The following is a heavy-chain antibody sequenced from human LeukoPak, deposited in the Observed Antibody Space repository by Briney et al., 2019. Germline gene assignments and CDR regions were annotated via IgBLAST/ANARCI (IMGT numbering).Heavy chain of an antibody. J-gene: IGHJ4*02. CDR3: AKVPRGFVVVVAAKYYFDY. CDR2: ISSSSSTI. Sequence: LPGGSLRLSCAASGFTFSSYSMNWVRQAPGKGLEWVSYISSSSSTIYYADSVKGRFTISRDNAKNSLYLQMNSLRAEDTAVYYCAKVPRGFVVVVAAKYYFDYWGQGTLVTVSS. V-gene: IGHV3-48*01. CDR1: GFTFSSYS. D-gene: IGHD2-15*01.